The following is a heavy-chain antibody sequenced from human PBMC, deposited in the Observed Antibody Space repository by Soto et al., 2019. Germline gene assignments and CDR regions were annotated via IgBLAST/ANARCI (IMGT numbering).Heavy chain of an antibody. CDR2: IYYSGST. D-gene: IGHD6-13*01. J-gene: IGHJ3*02. CDR1: GGSISSGGYY. CDR3: ARAKAASPSDAFDI. Sequence: SSETLSLTCTVSGGSISSGGYYWSWIRQHPGKGLEWIGYIYYSGSTYYNPSLKSRVTISVDTSKNQFSLKLSSVTAADTAVYYCARAKAASPSDAFDIWGQGTMVTVSS. V-gene: IGHV4-31*03.